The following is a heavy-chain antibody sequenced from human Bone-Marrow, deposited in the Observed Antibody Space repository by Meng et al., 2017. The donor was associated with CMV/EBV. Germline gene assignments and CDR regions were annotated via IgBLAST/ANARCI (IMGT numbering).Heavy chain of an antibody. CDR3: ARDEGATITTFDY. Sequence: GESLKISCAASGFTFSDYYMSWIRQAPGKGLEWVSYISSSGSTIYYADSVKGRFTISRDNAKNSLYLQMNSLRAEDTAVYYCARDEGATITTFDYWGPGNLVPVSS. D-gene: IGHD5-24*01. J-gene: IGHJ4*02. CDR1: GFTFSDYY. CDR2: ISSSGSTI. V-gene: IGHV3-11*04.